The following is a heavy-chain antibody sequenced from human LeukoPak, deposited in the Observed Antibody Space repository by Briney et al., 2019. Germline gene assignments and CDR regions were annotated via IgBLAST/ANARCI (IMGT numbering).Heavy chain of an antibody. CDR3: AKGRGSDRDGFNFSGFRSAMPFPDS. J-gene: IGHJ5*01. Sequence: GGSLRLSCAASGFTFSNYVMSWVRQAPGKGLEWVSGISGSGGSTHYADSVKGRFTISRDNSKNTLSLQMSSLRAGDTALYYCAKGRGSDRDGFNFSGFRSAMPFPDSWGQGTLVTVSS. CDR2: ISGSGGST. CDR1: GFTFSNYV. V-gene: IGHV3-23*01. D-gene: IGHD5-24*01.